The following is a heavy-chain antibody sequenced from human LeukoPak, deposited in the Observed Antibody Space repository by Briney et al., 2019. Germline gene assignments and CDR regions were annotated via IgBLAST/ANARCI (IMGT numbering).Heavy chain of an antibody. Sequence: GGSLRLSCAASGFTFSSYGMHWVRQAPGKGLEWVAVIWYDGSNKYYADSVKGRFTISRDNSKNTLYLQMNSLRAEDTAVYYCARDHHRHYDSSGYYPAEYFQHWGQGTLVTVSS. CDR1: GFTFSSYG. CDR3: ARDHHRHYDSSGYYPAEYFQH. V-gene: IGHV3-33*01. J-gene: IGHJ1*01. CDR2: IWYDGSNK. D-gene: IGHD3-22*01.